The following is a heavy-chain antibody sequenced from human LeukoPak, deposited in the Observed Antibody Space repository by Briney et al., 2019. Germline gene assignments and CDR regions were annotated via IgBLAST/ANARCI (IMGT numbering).Heavy chain of an antibody. Sequence: GGSLRLSCAASGFTFSNYAMSWVRQAPGKGLEWVSTISGSGGSTYYADSVKGRFTISRDNSKNTLYLQLNSLRAEDTAVYYCAKSTSPLYYYYYGMDVWGQGTTVTVSS. J-gene: IGHJ6*02. CDR1: GFTFSNYA. CDR2: ISGSGGST. V-gene: IGHV3-23*01. D-gene: IGHD2-2*01. CDR3: AKSTSPLYYYYYGMDV.